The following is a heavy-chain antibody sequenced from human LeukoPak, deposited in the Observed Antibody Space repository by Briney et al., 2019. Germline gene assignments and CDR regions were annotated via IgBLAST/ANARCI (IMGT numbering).Heavy chain of an antibody. CDR2: ITSGDNT. Sequence: GGSLRLSCAASGFTFSSHAMSWVRQAPGKGLEWVSAITSGDNTYYADFMKGRFTISRDNSKNTLYLQVNSLRAEDTAVYYCAKVPVYGDQSDYWGQGTLVTVSS. CDR3: AKVPVYGDQSDY. V-gene: IGHV3-23*01. D-gene: IGHD4-17*01. J-gene: IGHJ4*02. CDR1: GFTFSSHA.